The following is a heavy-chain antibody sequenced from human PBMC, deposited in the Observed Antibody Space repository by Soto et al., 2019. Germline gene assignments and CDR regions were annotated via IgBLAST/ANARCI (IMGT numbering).Heavy chain of an antibody. V-gene: IGHV1-69*13. D-gene: IGHD2-2*01. CDR3: ATQLAGDLDF. CDR1: GGTFSTSA. CDR2: IIPVFGTP. Sequence: QVQLVQSGAEVRKPGSSVKVSCVASGGTFSTSAMNWVRQAPGQGLEWVGGIIPVFGTPTYAQSLQGRVTITVDVSTTTAYMELTRLSTEDTAVDYGATQLAGDLDFWGQGTLVIVSS. J-gene: IGHJ4*02.